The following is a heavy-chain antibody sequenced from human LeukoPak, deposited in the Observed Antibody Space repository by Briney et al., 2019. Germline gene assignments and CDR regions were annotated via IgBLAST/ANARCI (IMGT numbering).Heavy chain of an antibody. CDR1: GFTFSSYS. Sequence: GGSLRLSCAASGFTFSSYSMNWVRQAPGKGLEWASSISSSSSYIYYADSVKGRFTISRDNAKNSLYLQMNSLRAEDTAVYYCARGDYYYDSSGYYFDYWGQGTLVTVSS. D-gene: IGHD3-22*01. J-gene: IGHJ4*02. CDR3: ARGDYYYDSSGYYFDY. V-gene: IGHV3-21*01. CDR2: ISSSSSYI.